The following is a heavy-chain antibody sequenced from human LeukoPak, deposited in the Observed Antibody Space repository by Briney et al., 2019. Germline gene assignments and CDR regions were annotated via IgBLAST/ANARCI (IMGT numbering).Heavy chain of an antibody. CDR3: ARDSIAAAGTVDY. D-gene: IGHD6-13*01. CDR1: GGSISSGGYY. V-gene: IGHV4-31*03. J-gene: IGHJ4*02. Sequence: TLSLTCTVSGGSISSGGYYWSWIRQHPGKGLEWIGYIYYSGSTYYNPSLKSRVTISVDTSKNQFSLKLSSVTAADTAVYYCARDSIAAAGTVDYWGQGTLVTVSS. CDR2: IYYSGST.